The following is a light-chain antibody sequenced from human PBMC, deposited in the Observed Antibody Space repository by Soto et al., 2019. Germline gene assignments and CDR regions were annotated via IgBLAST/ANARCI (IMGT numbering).Light chain of an antibody. CDR3: SSYTSSSTLYV. CDR2: DVS. CDR1: SSDVGGYNY. J-gene: IGLJ1*01. V-gene: IGLV2-14*01. Sequence: QSVLTQPASVSASRGQSITISCTGTSSDVGGYNYVSWYQQHPGKAPKLMIYDVSNRPSGVSNRFSGSKSGNTASLTISGLQAEDEADYYCSSYTSSSTLYVFGTGTKLTVL.